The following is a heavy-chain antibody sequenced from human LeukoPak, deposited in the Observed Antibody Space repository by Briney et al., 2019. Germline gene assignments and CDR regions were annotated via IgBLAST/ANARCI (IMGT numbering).Heavy chain of an antibody. CDR3: ARVLLPAANYYYYYMDV. Sequence: PSETLSLTCTVSGGSISSSSYYWGWIRQPPGKGLEWIGSIYYSGSTYYNPSLKSRVTISVDTSKNQFSLKLSSVTAADTAVYYCARVLLPAANYYYYYMDVWGKGTTVTVSS. D-gene: IGHD2-2*01. CDR1: GGSISSSSYY. J-gene: IGHJ6*03. CDR2: IYYSGST. V-gene: IGHV4-39*01.